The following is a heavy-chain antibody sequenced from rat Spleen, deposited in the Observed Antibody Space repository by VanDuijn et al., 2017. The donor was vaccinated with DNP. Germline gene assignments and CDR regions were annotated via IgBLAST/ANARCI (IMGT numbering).Heavy chain of an antibody. CDR2: MRYNGDT. V-gene: IGHV2-8*01. CDR1: GFSLTDYS. CDR3: TKDGGTWGYLDY. J-gene: IGHJ2*01. D-gene: IGHD4-3*01. Sequence: QVQLIESGPGLVQPSQTLSLTCNVSGFSLTDYSVYWVRQPSGKGLEWMGRMRYNGDTAYNSALKSRLSVSRDTSKNQVFLKMNSLQTDDTGTYYCTKDGGTWGYLDYWGQGVMVTVSS.